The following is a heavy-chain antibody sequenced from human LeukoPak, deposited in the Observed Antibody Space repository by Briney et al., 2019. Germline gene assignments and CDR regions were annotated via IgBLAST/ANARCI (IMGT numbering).Heavy chain of an antibody. CDR2: MNPNSGNT. CDR3: AISSGYYGDAFDI. D-gene: IGHD3-22*01. CDR1: GYTFTSYD. J-gene: IGHJ3*02. V-gene: IGHV1-8*03. Sequence: ASVKVSCKASGYTFTSYDINWVRQATGQGLEWMGWMNPNSGNTGYAQKFQGRVTITRSTSISTAYMELSSLRSEDTAVYYCAISSGYYGDAFDIWGQGTMVTVSS.